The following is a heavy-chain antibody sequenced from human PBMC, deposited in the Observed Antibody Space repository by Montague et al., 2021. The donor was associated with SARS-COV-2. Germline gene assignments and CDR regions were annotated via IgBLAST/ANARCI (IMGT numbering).Heavy chain of an antibody. CDR2: IYYSGST. CDR3: ARGMGGSYLYYFDY. V-gene: IGHV4-59*01. D-gene: IGHD1-26*01. J-gene: IGHJ4*02. Sequence: SETLSLTCTVSSGSISSYYWSWIRQPPGKGLEWIGYIYYSGSTNXXPSLKSRVTILVDMSKNQFSLKLSSVTAADTAVYYCARGMGGSYLYYFDYWGQGTLVTVSS. CDR1: SGSISSYY.